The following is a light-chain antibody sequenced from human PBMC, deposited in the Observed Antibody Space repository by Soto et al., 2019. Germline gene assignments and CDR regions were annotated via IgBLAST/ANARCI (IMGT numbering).Light chain of an antibody. CDR2: EVS. J-gene: IGLJ1*01. CDR1: ISDVGGYNY. Sequence: QSLLAQPASVSGSPGQSINISCTGTISDVGGYNYVSWYQQHPGKAPKLMIYEVSNRPSGVSNRFSGSKSGNTASLTISGLQAEDEADYYCSSYTSSSSYVFGTGTKVTVL. V-gene: IGLV2-14*01. CDR3: SSYTSSSSYV.